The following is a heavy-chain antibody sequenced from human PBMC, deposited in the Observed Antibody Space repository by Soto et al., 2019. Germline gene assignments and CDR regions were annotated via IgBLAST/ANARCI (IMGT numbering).Heavy chain of an antibody. CDR3: ARDRGQPGIESGYAGGPYYYYYYGMDV. Sequence: VASVKVSCKASGGTFSSYAISWVRQAPGQGLEWMGGIIPILGTANYAQEFQGRVTITADESTSTAYMELSSLRSEDTAVYYCARDRGQPGIESGYAGGPYYYYYYGMDVWGQGTTVTVSS. V-gene: IGHV1-69*13. CDR1: GGTFSSYA. CDR2: IIPILGTA. J-gene: IGHJ6*02. D-gene: IGHD5-12*01.